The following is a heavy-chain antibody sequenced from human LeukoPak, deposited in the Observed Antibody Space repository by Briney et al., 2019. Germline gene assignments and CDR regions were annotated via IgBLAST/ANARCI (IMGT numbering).Heavy chain of an antibody. CDR1: GFTFSNYW. V-gene: IGHV3-74*01. Sequence: TGGSLRLSCAASGFTFSNYWMHWVRQAPGKGLVWVSRIHSDGSSTTYADSVKGRFTVSRDNAKNTLYLQMNSLRADDTAVYYCVRDAWMASTLLDYWGHGTLVIVSS. CDR3: VRDAWMASTLLDY. D-gene: IGHD5-24*01. CDR2: IHSDGSST. J-gene: IGHJ4*01.